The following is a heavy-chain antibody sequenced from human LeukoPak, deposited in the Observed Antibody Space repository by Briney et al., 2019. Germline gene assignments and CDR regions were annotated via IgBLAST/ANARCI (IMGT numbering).Heavy chain of an antibody. Sequence: SVKVSCKASGYTVTRYYVHWVRQAPGQGLEWMGRIIPILGIANYAQKFQGRVTITADKPTSTAYMELSSLRSEDTAVYYCASGDSRSWYESWFDPWGQGPLVTVSS. V-gene: IGHV1-69*02. CDR1: GYTVTRYY. CDR3: ASGDSRSWYESWFDP. J-gene: IGHJ5*02. CDR2: IIPILGIA. D-gene: IGHD6-13*01.